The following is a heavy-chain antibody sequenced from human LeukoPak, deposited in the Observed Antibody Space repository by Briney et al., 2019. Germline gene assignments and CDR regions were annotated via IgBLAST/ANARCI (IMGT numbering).Heavy chain of an antibody. Sequence: PGGSLRLSCAASGFSFREYSMSWVRQAPGKGLEWLCALYGSGDGISYADSVKGRFTISRDNSLGTLYLQMNSLRVEDTAVYYCAKDLRPDGRRDIDYWGHGTLVTVSS. D-gene: IGHD1-14*01. CDR2: LYGSGDGI. CDR3: AKDLRPDGRRDIDY. V-gene: IGHV3-23*01. J-gene: IGHJ4*01. CDR1: GFSFREYS.